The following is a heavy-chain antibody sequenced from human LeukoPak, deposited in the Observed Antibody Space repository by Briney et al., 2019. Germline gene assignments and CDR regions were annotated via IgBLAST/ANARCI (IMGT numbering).Heavy chain of an antibody. CDR1: GGSISSYY. CDR3: ARVGSWSVADYYFDY. CDR2: TYYSGST. D-gene: IGHD6-19*01. V-gene: IGHV4-59*01. Sequence: SETPSLTCTVSGGSISSYYWSCIRQPPGKGLEWIGYTYYSGSTNYNPSLKSRVTISVDTSKNQFSLKLSSVTAADTAVYYCARVGSWSVADYYFDYWGQGTLVTVSS. J-gene: IGHJ4*02.